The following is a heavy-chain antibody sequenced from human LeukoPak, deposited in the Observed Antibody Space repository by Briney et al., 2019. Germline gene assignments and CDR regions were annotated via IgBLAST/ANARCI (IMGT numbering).Heavy chain of an antibody. CDR3: AKVQQQLWDY. CDR2: ISGSGGST. V-gene: IGHV3-23*01. J-gene: IGHJ4*02. CDR1: GFTFSTYA. D-gene: IGHD6-13*01. Sequence: PGGSLRLSCAASGFTFSTYAMSWVRHAPGKGLEWVSTISGSGGSTYYADSVKGRFTISRDNSKNTLYLQMNSLRAEDTAVYYCAKVQQQLWDYWGQGTLVTVSS.